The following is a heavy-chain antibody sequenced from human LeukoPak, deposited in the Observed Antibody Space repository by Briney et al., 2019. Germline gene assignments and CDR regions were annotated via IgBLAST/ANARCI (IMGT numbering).Heavy chain of an antibody. CDR1: GYTFTSYG. Sequence: GASVKVSCKASGYTFTSYGISWVRQAPGQGLEWMGWISAYSGNTNYAQKLQGRVTMTTDTSTSTAYMELRSLRSDDTAVYYCAREGYGDYAWYFDLWGRGTLVTVSS. V-gene: IGHV1-18*01. CDR3: AREGYGDYAWYFDL. D-gene: IGHD4-17*01. CDR2: ISAYSGNT. J-gene: IGHJ2*01.